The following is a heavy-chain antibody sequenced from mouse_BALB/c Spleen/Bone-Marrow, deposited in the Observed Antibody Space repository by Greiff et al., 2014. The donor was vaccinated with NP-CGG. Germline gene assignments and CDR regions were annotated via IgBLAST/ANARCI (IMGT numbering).Heavy chain of an antibody. Sequence: EVKLQQSGPEPVKPGASVKMSCKASGYTFTSYVMHWVKQKPGQGLEWIGYIHPYNDGTKYNERFKGKATLTSGKSSSTAYMELSSLTSEDSAVYYCARTILGYYFDYWGQGTTLTVSS. CDR2: IHPYNDGT. CDR3: ARTILGYYFDY. V-gene: IGHV1-14*01. D-gene: IGHD2-10*02. CDR1: GYTFTSYV. J-gene: IGHJ2*01.